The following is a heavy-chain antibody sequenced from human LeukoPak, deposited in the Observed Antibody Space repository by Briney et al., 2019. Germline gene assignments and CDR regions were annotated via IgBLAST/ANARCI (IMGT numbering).Heavy chain of an antibody. CDR1: GFTFSSFA. D-gene: IGHD6-13*01. Sequence: GRSLRLSCAASGFTFSSFAMSWVRQAPGMGLEWVSSISSSGGSTYYIDSVKGRFTISRDNSKNTLYLQMNSLRADDTAVYYCAKRIAALGPSFDYWGQGTQVTVSS. CDR2: ISSSGGST. CDR3: AKRIAALGPSFDY. V-gene: IGHV3-23*01. J-gene: IGHJ4*02.